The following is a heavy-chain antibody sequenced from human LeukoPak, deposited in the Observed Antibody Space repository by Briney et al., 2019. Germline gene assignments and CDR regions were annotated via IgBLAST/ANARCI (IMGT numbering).Heavy chain of an antibody. J-gene: IGHJ3*02. Sequence: PSETLSLTCAVYGGSFSGYYWSWIRQPPGKGLEWIGEINHSGSTNYNPSLKSRVTISVDTSKNQFSLKLSSVTAADTAVYYCARVHCTNGVCYRDAFDIWGQGTMVTVSS. D-gene: IGHD2-8*01. V-gene: IGHV4-34*01. CDR1: GGSFSGYY. CDR2: INHSGST. CDR3: ARVHCTNGVCYRDAFDI.